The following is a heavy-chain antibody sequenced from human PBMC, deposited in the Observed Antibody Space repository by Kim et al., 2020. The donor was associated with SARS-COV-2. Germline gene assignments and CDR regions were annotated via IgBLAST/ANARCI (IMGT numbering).Heavy chain of an antibody. J-gene: IGHJ4*02. CDR1: GFTFSSYA. V-gene: IGHV3-30*04. D-gene: IGHD2-15*01. CDR2: ISYDGSNK. CDR3: ARVLARYCSGGSCSPGDY. Sequence: GGSLRRSCAASGFTFSSYAMHWVRQAPGKGLEWVAVISYDGSNKYYVDSVKGRFTISRDNSKNTLYLQMNSLRAEDTAVYYCARVLARYCSGGSCSPGDYWGQGTLVTVSS.